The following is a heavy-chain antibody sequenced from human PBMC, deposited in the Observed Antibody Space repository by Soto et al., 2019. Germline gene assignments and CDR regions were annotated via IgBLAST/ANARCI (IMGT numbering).Heavy chain of an antibody. D-gene: IGHD3-22*01. CDR3: AKDASWPNYYDSSGYFYDAFDI. CDR1: GFTFSSYG. V-gene: IGHV3-30*18. J-gene: IGHJ3*02. CDR2: ISYDGSNK. Sequence: GGSLRLSCAASGFTFSSYGMHWVRQAPGKGLEWVAVISYDGSNKYYADSVKGRSTISRDNSKNTLYLQMNSLRAEDTAVYYCAKDASWPNYYDSSGYFYDAFDIWGQGTMVTVSS.